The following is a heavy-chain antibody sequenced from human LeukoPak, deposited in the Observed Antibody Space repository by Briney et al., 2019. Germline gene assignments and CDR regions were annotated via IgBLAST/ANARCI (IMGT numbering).Heavy chain of an antibody. CDR1: GYTFTSYY. J-gene: IGHJ4*02. CDR2: INPNSGGT. D-gene: IGHD2-15*01. V-gene: IGHV1-2*02. Sequence: ASVKVSCKAYGYTFTSYYMHWVRQDPGQGLEWMGGINPNSGGTNYAQKFQGRVTMTRDTSISTAYMELSRLRSDDTAVYYCARDHCSGGSYYSPGDYWGQGTLVTVSS. CDR3: ARDHCSGGSYYSPGDY.